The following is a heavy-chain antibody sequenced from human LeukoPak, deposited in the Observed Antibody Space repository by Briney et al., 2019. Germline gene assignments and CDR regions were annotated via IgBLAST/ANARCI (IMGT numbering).Heavy chain of an antibody. V-gene: IGHV3-9*01. D-gene: IGHD2-15*01. J-gene: IGHJ4*02. CDR3: AKGDSGGPWGNYFDY. Sequence: GGSLRLSCAASGFTFDAYAMHWVRQAPGKGLEWVSGISWNSGSIGYADSVKGRFTISRDNAKNSLYLQMNSLRAEDTALYYCAKGDSGGPWGNYFDYWGQGTLVTVSS. CDR1: GFTFDAYA. CDR2: ISWNSGSI.